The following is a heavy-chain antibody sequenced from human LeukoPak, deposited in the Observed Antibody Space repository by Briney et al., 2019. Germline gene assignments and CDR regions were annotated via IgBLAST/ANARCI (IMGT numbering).Heavy chain of an antibody. CDR2: IKQDGSEK. Sequence: GGSLRLSCAASGFTFSSYWMSWVRQAPGKGLGWVAHIKQDGSEKYYVDSVKGRFTISRDNAKNSLYLQMNSLRAEDTAVYYCARVGKGIAARPFDYWGQGTLVTVSS. V-gene: IGHV3-7*01. CDR1: GFTFSSYW. D-gene: IGHD6-6*01. J-gene: IGHJ4*02. CDR3: ARVGKGIAARPFDY.